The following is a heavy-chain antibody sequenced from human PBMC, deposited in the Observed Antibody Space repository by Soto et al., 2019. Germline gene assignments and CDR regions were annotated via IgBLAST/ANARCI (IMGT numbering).Heavy chain of an antibody. J-gene: IGHJ6*02. CDR1: GFTVSSNY. CDR3: QLRWYGVLVYGMDV. D-gene: IGHD3-10*01. V-gene: IGHV3-66*01. Sequence: EVQLVESGGGLVQPGGSLRLSCAASGFTVSSNYMSWVRQAPGKGLEWVSVIYSGGSTYYADSVKGRFTISRYNSKNTLYLQMNSLRDEDTAVYYCQLRWYGVLVYGMDVRGQGTTVTVSS. CDR2: IYSGGST.